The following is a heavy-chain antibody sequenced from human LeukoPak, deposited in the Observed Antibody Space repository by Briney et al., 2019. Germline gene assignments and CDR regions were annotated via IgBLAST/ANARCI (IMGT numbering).Heavy chain of an antibody. V-gene: IGHV1-46*01. J-gene: IGHJ6*03. D-gene: IGHD3-10*01. CDR3: ARGPSITMVRGGQWYYYMDV. Sequence: ASVKVSCKASGYTFTSYYMYWVRQAPGQGLEWMGIINPSGGSTNYAQKFQGRVTMTRDTSTNTVYMELSSLRSEDTAVYYCARGPSITMVRGGQWYYYMDVWGKGTTVIVSS. CDR1: GYTFTSYY. CDR2: INPSGGST.